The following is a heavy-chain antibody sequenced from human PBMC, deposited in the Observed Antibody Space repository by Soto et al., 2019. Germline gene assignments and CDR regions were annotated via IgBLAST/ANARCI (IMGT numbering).Heavy chain of an antibody. V-gene: IGHV3-7*01. D-gene: IGHD3-10*01. CDR1: GFTFSSYW. CDR2: INQDGSEK. CDR3: ATATFRGGEFDS. J-gene: IGHJ4*02. Sequence: EVQLVESGGGLVQPGGSLRLSCAASGFTFSSYWMSWVRQAPGKGLEWVAKINQDGSEKYYVDSVKGRFTISRDNAKNSLYLQMNSLRVEDTAVYYCATATFRGGEFDSWGQGTLVTVSS.